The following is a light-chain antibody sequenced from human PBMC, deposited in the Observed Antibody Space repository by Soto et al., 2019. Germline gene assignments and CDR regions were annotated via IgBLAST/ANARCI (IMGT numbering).Light chain of an antibody. CDR3: QQYGSSRT. CDR2: AAS. J-gene: IGKJ1*01. CDR1: QSVSSSY. V-gene: IGKV3-20*01. Sequence: ELLLTQSPGTLSLSPGERATLSCRASQSVSSSYLAWYQQKPGQAPRLLIYAASSRATGIPDRFSGSGSGTDFTRSISRLEPEDFAMYYCQQYGSSRTFGQGTKVEIK.